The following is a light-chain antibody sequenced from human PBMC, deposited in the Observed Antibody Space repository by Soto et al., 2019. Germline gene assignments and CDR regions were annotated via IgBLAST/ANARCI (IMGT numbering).Light chain of an antibody. CDR2: DAS. CDR1: QSISSY. J-gene: IGKJ4*01. Sequence: EFVLTQSPATLSLSPGEGATLSCRASQSISSYLAWYQQKPGQAPRLLIYDASNRATGIPARFSGSGSGTDFTLTISILEPEDFAVYYCQQRSNWPPTFGGGTKVEIK. V-gene: IGKV3-11*01. CDR3: QQRSNWPPT.